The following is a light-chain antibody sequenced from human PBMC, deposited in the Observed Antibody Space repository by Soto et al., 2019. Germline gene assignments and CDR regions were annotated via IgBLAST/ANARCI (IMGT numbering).Light chain of an antibody. CDR1: SSDVGGYNY. CDR3: CSYAGSTTFVV. J-gene: IGLJ2*01. V-gene: IGLV2-11*01. Sequence: QSVLTQTRSVSGSPGQSVTISCTGTSSDVGGYNYVSWYQQHPGKAPKLMIYDVTKRPSGVPDRFSGSKSGNTASLTISGRQAEDEADYFCCSYAGSTTFVVFGGGTKLTVL. CDR2: DVT.